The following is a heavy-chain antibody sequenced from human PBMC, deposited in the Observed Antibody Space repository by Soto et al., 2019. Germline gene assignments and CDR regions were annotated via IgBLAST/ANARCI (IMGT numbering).Heavy chain of an antibody. CDR3: TRQGWLDPNWYFDL. CDR2: IRSKANSYAT. V-gene: IGHV3-73*02. CDR1: GFTFSGSA. Sequence: VQLVESGGGLVQPGGSLKLSCAASGFTFSGSAMHWVRQASGKGLEWVGRIRSKANSYATAYAASVKGRFTISRDDSKNTAYLQMNSLKTEDTAVYYCTRQGWLDPNWYFDLWGRGTLVTVSS. J-gene: IGHJ2*01. D-gene: IGHD6-19*01.